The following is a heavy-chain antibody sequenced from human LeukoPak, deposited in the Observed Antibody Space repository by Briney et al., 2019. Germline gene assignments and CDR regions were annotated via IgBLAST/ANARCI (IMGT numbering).Heavy chain of an antibody. CDR1: GFTFSSYR. J-gene: IGHJ4*02. D-gene: IGHD6-19*01. Sequence: NAGGSLRLSCAASGFTFSSYRMNWVRQAPGKGLEWVSSISSSNTYIYYADSVKGRFTISRDNAKNSLYLQMNSLRAEDTAVYYCAAERLSHFDYWGQGMLVTVSS. V-gene: IGHV3-21*01. CDR3: AAERLSHFDY. CDR2: ISSSNTYI.